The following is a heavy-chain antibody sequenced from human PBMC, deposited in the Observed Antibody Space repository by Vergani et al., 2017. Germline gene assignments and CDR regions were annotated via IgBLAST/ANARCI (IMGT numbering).Heavy chain of an antibody. CDR2: IYYSGST. Sequence: QVQLQESGPGLVKPSQTLSLTCTVSGGSISSGGYYWSWIRQHPGKGLEWIGYIYYSGSTYYNPSLKSRVTISVDTSKNQFSLKLSSVTAADTAVYYCARVPVGYCSGGSCYHYWYFDLWGRGTLVTVSS. CDR1: GGSISSGGYY. D-gene: IGHD2-15*01. V-gene: IGHV4-31*03. J-gene: IGHJ2*01. CDR3: ARVPVGYCSGGSCYHYWYFDL.